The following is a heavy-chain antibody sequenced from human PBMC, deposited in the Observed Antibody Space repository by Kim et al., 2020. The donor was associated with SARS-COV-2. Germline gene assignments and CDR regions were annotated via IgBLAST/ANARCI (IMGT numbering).Heavy chain of an antibody. V-gene: IGHV3-30*01. Sequence: SVEGRFTISRDNSKNTLYPQMNSLRAEDTAVYYCARDYCSSTSCYLCDYWGQGTLVTVSS. J-gene: IGHJ4*02. D-gene: IGHD2-2*01. CDR3: ARDYCSSTSCYLCDY.